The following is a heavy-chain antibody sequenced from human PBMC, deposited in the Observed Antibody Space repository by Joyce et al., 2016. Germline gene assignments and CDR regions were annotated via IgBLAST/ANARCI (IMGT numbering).Heavy chain of an antibody. J-gene: IGHJ4*02. D-gene: IGHD1-26*01. V-gene: IGHV1-2*02. Sequence: QVQLVQSGAELKKPGASVKVSCKASGFPFTAYHLHWVRQAPGQGLRWLGWINPNNGDTRVAQKFRGRVVLTRDTPMTTVYMDLSGLRSDDTAIYYCARDNSGFDDWGQGTLVSVSS. CDR3: ARDNSGFDD. CDR1: GFPFTAYH. CDR2: INPNNGDT.